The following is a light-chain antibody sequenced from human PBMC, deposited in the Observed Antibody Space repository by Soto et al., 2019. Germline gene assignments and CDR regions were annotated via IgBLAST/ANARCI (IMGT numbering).Light chain of an antibody. CDR2: DAS. J-gene: IGKJ1*01. CDR1: QSIRSW. Sequence: DIQMTQSPSTLSASVGDRVTITCRASQSIRSWLAWYQQKPGKAPKVLIYDASSLESGVPSRFSGSGSGTEFTLTISSLQSDDFATYYCQHNNVYSWTFGQATKLDIK. CDR3: QHNNVYSWT. V-gene: IGKV1-5*01.